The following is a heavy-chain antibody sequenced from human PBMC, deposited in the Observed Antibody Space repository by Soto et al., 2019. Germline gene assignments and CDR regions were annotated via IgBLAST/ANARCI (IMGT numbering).Heavy chain of an antibody. D-gene: IGHD3-22*01. Sequence: GGSLRLSCAASGFTFSSYSMNWVRQAPGKGLEWVSYISSSSSTIYYADSVKGRFTISRDNAKNSLYLQMNSLRDEDTAVYYCVRYYDSSGYYPFDYWGQGTLVTVSS. CDR3: VRYYDSSGYYPFDY. CDR2: ISSSSSTI. CDR1: GFTFSSYS. J-gene: IGHJ4*02. V-gene: IGHV3-48*02.